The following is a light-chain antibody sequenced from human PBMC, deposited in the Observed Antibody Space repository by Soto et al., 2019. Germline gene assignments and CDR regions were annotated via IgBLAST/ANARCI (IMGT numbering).Light chain of an antibody. J-gene: IGLJ3*02. CDR2: EVS. V-gene: IGLV2-14*01. CDR3: CSYTSSSPVV. CDR1: SSDVGGYNY. Sequence: QSALTQPASVSGSPGQSITISCTGTSSDVGGYNYVSWYQQHPGKAPKLMIYEVSNRPSGVSNRFVGSKSGNTASLTISGLQADDEADYYCCSYTSSSPVVFGGGTKLTVL.